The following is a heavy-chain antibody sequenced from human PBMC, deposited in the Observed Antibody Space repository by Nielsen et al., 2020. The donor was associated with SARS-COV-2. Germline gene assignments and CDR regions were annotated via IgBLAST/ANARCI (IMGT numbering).Heavy chain of an antibody. J-gene: IGHJ4*02. CDR3: ARRASGYSGYGHFDY. CDR2: IYYSGST. V-gene: IGHV4-39*07. Sequence: SETLSLTCTVSGGSISSSSYYWGWIRRPPGKGLEWIGSIYYSGSTNYNPSLKSRVTISVDTSKNQFSLKLSSVTAADTAVYYCARRASGYSGYGHFDYWGQGTMVTVSS. D-gene: IGHD5-12*01. CDR1: GGSISSSSYY.